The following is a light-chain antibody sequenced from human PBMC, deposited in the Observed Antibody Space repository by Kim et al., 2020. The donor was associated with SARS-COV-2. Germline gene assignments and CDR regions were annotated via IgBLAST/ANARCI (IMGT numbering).Light chain of an antibody. CDR1: QGISNH. CDR3: QQFTIYPRT. CDR2: GAS. Sequence: SASVGDRVTITCRASQGISNHLAWYQQNPGKAPKLLIYGASTLQSGVPSRFSGSGSGTEFTLTISSLQPEDFATYSCQQFTIYPRTFGQGTKVDIK. V-gene: IGKV1-9*01. J-gene: IGKJ1*01.